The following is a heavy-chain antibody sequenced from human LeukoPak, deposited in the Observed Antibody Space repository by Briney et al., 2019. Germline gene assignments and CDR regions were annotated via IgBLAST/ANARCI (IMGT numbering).Heavy chain of an antibody. CDR3: ARHDVVPVIRRGFDF. D-gene: IGHD2-21*02. J-gene: IGHJ4*02. CDR2: IFYSGTT. CDR1: GGPVSGYY. V-gene: IGHV4-59*08. Sequence: SETLSLTCTVSGGPVSGYYWSWIRQSPGKGLEWIGYIFYSGTTLYSPSLKSRVTMSVDTSETQFSLKLTSVTAADTAVYYCARHDVVPVIRRGFDFWGQGILVTVSS.